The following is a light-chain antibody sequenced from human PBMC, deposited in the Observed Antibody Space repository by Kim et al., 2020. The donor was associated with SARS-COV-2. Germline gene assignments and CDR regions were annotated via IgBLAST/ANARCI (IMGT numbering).Light chain of an antibody. CDR1: QKIDFY. CDR2: TAS. J-gene: IGKJ2*01. Sequence: SASVGDRVTITCRASQKIDFYLSWSQQKPGKAPKLLIYTASNLHSGVPSRFSGSGSGTDFTLTIDSLQPDDFATYCCQQSYRTPYTFGQGTKLEI. V-gene: IGKV1-39*01. CDR3: QQSYRTPYT.